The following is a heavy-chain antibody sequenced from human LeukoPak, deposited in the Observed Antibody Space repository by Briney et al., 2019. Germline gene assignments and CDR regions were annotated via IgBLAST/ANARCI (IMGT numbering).Heavy chain of an antibody. CDR2: ISWNSGSI. D-gene: IGHD4/OR15-4a*01. CDR1: GFTFDDYA. Sequence: GGSLRLSCAASGFTFDDYAMHWVRHAPGKGLEWVSGISWNSGSIGYADSVKGRFTISRDNAKNSLYLQMNSLRAEDMALYYCAKVTVSKLLDFGFDYWGQGTLVTVSS. V-gene: IGHV3-9*03. J-gene: IGHJ4*02. CDR3: AKVTVSKLLDFGFDY.